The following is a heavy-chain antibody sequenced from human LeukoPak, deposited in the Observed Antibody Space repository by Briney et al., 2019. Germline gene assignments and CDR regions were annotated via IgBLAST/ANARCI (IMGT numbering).Heavy chain of an antibody. J-gene: IGHJ4*02. CDR3: ARAYYDYVWGSYRYQGGAPRN. CDR1: GGSFSGYY. CDR2: INHSGST. D-gene: IGHD3-16*02. V-gene: IGHV4-34*01. Sequence: SSETLSLTCAVYGGSFSGYYWSWIRQPPGKGLEWIGEINHSGSTNYNPSLKSRVTISVDTSKNQFSLKLSSVTAADTAVYYCARAYYDYVWGSYRYQGGAPRNWGQGTLVTVSS.